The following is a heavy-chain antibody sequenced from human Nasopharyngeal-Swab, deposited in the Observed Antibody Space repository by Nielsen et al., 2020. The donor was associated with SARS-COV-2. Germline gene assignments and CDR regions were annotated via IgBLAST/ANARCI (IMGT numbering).Heavy chain of an antibody. CDR1: GYTFTSYA. CDR3: ARDRITDPDAFDI. Sequence: ASVKVSCKASGYTFTSYAMHWVRQAPGQRLEWMGWINAGNGNTKYSQKFQGRVTITRDPSASTAYMELSSLRSEDTAVYYCARDRITDPDAFDIWGQGTMVTVSS. CDR2: INAGNGNT. V-gene: IGHV1-3*01. J-gene: IGHJ3*02.